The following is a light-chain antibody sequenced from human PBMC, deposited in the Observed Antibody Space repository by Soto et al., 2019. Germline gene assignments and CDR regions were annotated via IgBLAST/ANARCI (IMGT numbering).Light chain of an antibody. V-gene: IGLV2-23*02. CDR2: EVS. Sequence: QSALTRPASVSGSPGQSITISCTGTSSDVGSYNLVSWYQQHPGKAPKLMISEVSKRPSGISDRFSGSKSGSTASLTIPGLRAEDEADYYCCSYAGTSTHTVFGGGTQLTVL. J-gene: IGLJ7*01. CDR3: CSYAGTSTHTV. CDR1: SSDVGSYNL.